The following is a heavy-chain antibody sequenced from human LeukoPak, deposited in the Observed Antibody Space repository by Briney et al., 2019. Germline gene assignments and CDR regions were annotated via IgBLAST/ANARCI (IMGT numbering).Heavy chain of an antibody. J-gene: IGHJ4*02. CDR3: ARVQQYDVFDY. CDR1: GFTFSHAW. D-gene: IGHD3-16*01. CDR2: ISWNGGPA. Sequence: GGSLRLSCAASGFTFSHAWMSWVRQAPGKGLEWVSGISWNGGPARYADSVKGRFNISRDDAKKSLYLEMNSLRAEDTALYYCARVQQYDVFDYWGQGTQVIVSS. V-gene: IGHV3-20*04.